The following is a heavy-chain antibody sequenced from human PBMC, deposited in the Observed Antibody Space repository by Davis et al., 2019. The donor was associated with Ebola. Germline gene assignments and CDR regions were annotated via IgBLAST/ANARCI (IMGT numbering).Heavy chain of an antibody. J-gene: IGHJ4*02. CDR3: ARDGGQYCSSTSCYGLYSNFPIDY. CDR1: GYTFTSYG. Sequence: AASVKVSCKASGYTFTSYGISWVRQAPGQGLEWMGWISAYNGNTNYAQKFQGRVTITRDTSASTAYMELSSLRSEDTAVYYCARDGGQYCSSTSCYGLYSNFPIDYWGQGTLVTVSS. V-gene: IGHV1-18*01. D-gene: IGHD2-2*01. CDR2: ISAYNGNT.